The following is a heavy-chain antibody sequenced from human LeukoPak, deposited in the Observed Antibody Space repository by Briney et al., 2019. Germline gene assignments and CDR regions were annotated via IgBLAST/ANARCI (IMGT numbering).Heavy chain of an antibody. J-gene: IGHJ4*02. D-gene: IGHD6-19*01. Sequence: GGSLRLSCVASGFIFSNYWMSWVRQVPGKGLEWVANMKQDGREKYLVDSVKGQFTISRDNSKNTLHLQMHSLRAEDTAVYYCAKKRDSAVAGSRGGIFDYWGQGTLVTVSS. CDR1: GFIFSNYW. V-gene: IGHV3-7*03. CDR3: AKKRDSAVAGSRGGIFDY. CDR2: MKQDGREK.